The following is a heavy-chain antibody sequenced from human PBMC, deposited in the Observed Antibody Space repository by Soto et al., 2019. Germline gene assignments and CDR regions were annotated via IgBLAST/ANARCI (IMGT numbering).Heavy chain of an antibody. Sequence: GGSLRLSCAASGFKFSDYWMSWIRQAPGKGLEWVGNIKHDTSEAHYADSVKGRFTITRDNIKNFLFLQMNGLRSDDTASYYCARDGLLFSGPYRPSRFDYWGLGTLVTVSS. J-gene: IGHJ4*02. D-gene: IGHD3-16*02. CDR3: ARDGLLFSGPYRPSRFDY. V-gene: IGHV3-7*03. CDR1: GFKFSDYW. CDR2: IKHDTSEA.